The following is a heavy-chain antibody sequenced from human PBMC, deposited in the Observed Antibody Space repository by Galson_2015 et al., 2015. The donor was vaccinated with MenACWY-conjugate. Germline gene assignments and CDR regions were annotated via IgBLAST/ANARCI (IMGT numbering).Heavy chain of an antibody. V-gene: IGHV4-61*08. CDR1: GGSASSSGYY. D-gene: IGHD2/OR15-2a*01. CDR3: ARDFSY. CDR2: IYDSGTT. J-gene: IGHJ4*02. Sequence: ETLSLTCTVSGGSASSSGYYWTWIRRPPGQGLERIGLIYDSGTTKYNPSLKGRVTISLDTSKNQVSLKLSSVTAADTAVYYCARDFSYWGQGSLVTVSS.